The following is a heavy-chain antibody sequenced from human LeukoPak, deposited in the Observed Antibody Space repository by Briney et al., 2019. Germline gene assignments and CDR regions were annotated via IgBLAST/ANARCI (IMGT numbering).Heavy chain of an antibody. Sequence: PGGSLRLSCAASGFTFSSYAMSWVRQAPGKGLEWVSAISGSGGSTYYADSVKGRFTISRDNSKNTLYLQMNSLSAEDTAVYYCASQTGTTRALDYWGQGTLVTVSS. V-gene: IGHV3-23*01. CDR3: ASQTGTTRALDY. D-gene: IGHD1-7*01. CDR2: ISGSGGST. J-gene: IGHJ4*02. CDR1: GFTFSSYA.